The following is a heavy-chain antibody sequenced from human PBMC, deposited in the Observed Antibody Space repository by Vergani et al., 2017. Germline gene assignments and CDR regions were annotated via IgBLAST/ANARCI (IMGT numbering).Heavy chain of an antibody. J-gene: IGHJ4*02. CDR3: SRGRGYSFGYSDY. CDR1: GFIFHNYA. CDR2: ISWNGGAI. V-gene: IGHV3-9*01. Sequence: EVQLVESGGGLVRPGRSLRLSCAASGFIFHNYAIHWVRQRPGKGLEWVAGISWNGGAIGYADSVKGRFTISRDDSKRLAYLQLSGLKTEDTAVYFCSRGRGYSFGYSDYWGQGTLVTVSS. D-gene: IGHD5-18*01.